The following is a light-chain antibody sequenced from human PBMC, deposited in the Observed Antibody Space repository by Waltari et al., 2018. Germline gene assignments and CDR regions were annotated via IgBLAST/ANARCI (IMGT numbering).Light chain of an antibody. CDR2: DVR. V-gene: IGLV2-14*01. J-gene: IGLJ2*01. CDR3: SSQSSNDVVL. CDR1: SNGVGGYNS. Sequence: QSALTQPASVSGSPGQSVTIFCAGTSNGVGGYNSVPWYQEHPGQAPMVIIYDVRDRPSGVSDRFSGSKSGNTASLTISGLQAEDEADYYCSSQSSNDVVLFGGGTKLTVL.